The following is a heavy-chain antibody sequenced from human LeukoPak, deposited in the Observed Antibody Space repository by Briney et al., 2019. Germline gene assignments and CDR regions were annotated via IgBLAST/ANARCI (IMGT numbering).Heavy chain of an antibody. J-gene: IGHJ4*02. CDR1: GFTVSSNY. CDR2: IYSGGST. V-gene: IGHV3-66*01. D-gene: IGHD3-10*01. Sequence: GGSLRLSCAASGFTVSSNYMSWVRQAPGKGLEWVSVIYSGGSTYYADSVKGRFTISRDNSKNTLYLQMNSLRAEDTAVYYCARGRSGYYFDYWGQGTLVTVSS. CDR3: ARGRSGYYFDY.